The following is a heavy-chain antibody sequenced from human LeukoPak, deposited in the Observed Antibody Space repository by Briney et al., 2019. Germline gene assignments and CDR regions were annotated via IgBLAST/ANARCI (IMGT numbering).Heavy chain of an antibody. D-gene: IGHD1-26*01. Sequence: SQTLSLTCAISGDIVSSNSAAWNWIRQSPSRGLEWLGRTYYRSKWYNDYVVSVKSRIIINPDTSKNQFSLQLNSVIPEDTAVYYCAREPRLVVGATTVYYYYGMDVWGQGTTVTVSS. CDR1: GDIVSSNSAA. J-gene: IGHJ6*02. CDR3: AREPRLVVGATTVYYYYGMDV. CDR2: TYYRSKWYN. V-gene: IGHV6-1*01.